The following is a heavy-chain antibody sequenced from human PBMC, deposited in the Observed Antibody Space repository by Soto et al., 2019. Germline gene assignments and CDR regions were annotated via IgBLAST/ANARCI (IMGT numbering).Heavy chain of an antibody. CDR3: GRHGHVEVDAPRGLAATEV. V-gene: IGHV1-46*01. CDR1: GYTFTSDY. J-gene: IGHJ6*03. Sequence: ASVKVSCKASGYTFTSDYMHWVRQATGQGLEWMGIINPSGGSTSYAQKFQGRVTMTRDTSTSTVSMELSSLRSERTAVYYSGRHGHVEVDAPRGLAATEVWGNGTTVPV. D-gene: IGHD6-25*01. CDR2: INPSGGST.